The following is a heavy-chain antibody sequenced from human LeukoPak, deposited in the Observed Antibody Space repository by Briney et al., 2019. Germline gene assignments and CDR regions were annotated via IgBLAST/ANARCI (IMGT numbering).Heavy chain of an antibody. Sequence: ASVKDSCMDSGYTFPQYGISWVRQAPGQALDWMGWISTYNSNTIYAQKLQCRVSMTTDTPTSTAYMELRSLRPDVPAVYYCARELAAADTYWYFDLWGRGTLVTVPS. CDR1: GYTFPQYG. CDR3: ARELAAADTYWYFDL. V-gene: IGHV1-18*01. J-gene: IGHJ2*01. CDR2: ISTYNSNT. D-gene: IGHD6-13*01.